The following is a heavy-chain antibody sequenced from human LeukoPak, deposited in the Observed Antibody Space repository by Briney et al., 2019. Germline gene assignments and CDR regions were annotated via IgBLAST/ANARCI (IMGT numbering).Heavy chain of an antibody. J-gene: IGHJ4*02. D-gene: IGHD3-3*01. Sequence: ASVKVSCKASGGTFSSYAISWVRQAPGQGLEWMGRIIPILGIANYAQKFQGRVTITADKSTSTAYMELRSLRSDDTAVYYCARGRGTIFGVVITLYYFDYWGQGTLVTVSS. V-gene: IGHV1-69*04. CDR3: ARGRGTIFGVVITLYYFDY. CDR2: IIPILGIA. CDR1: GGTFSSYA.